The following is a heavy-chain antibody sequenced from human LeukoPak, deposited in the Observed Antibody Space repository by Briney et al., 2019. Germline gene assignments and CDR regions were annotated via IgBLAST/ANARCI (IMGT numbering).Heavy chain of an antibody. CDR1: GGSIGSYY. CDR2: IYTSGST. J-gene: IGHJ4*02. CDR3: ARGRVGAAGSPYFDY. V-gene: IGHV4-4*07. Sequence: SETLSLTCTVAGGSIGSYYWSWIRQPAGKGLEWIGRIYTSGSTNYNPSLKSRVTMSVDTSKNQFSLKLSSVTAADTAVYYCARGRVGAAGSPYFDYWGQGTLVTVSS. D-gene: IGHD1-26*01.